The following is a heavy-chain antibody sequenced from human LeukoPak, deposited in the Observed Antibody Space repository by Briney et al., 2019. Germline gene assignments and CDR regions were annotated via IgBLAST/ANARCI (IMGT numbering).Heavy chain of an antibody. J-gene: IGHJ4*02. CDR2: IIHILGIA. CDR3: AGGDYYDSSGYYRDY. CDR1: GGTFSSYA. V-gene: IGHV1-69*04. D-gene: IGHD3-22*01. Sequence: EASVTVSRKASGGTFSSYAISWVRQAPGQGLEWMGRIIHILGIANYAQRFQGRVTITADKSTSTAYMELSSLRSEDTAVYYCAGGDYYDSSGYYRDYWGQGTLVTVSS.